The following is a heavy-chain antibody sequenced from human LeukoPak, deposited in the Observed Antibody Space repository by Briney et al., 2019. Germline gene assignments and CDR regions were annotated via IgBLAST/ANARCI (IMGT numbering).Heavy chain of an antibody. CDR3: ARRAPGAFDY. D-gene: IGHD1-26*01. CDR1: GGSISSYY. J-gene: IGHJ4*02. Sequence: SETLSLTCTVSGGSISSYYWSWVRQPPGKGLEWIGYIYYSGSTNYNPSLKSRVTISVDTSKNQFSLKLSSVTAADTAVYYCARRAPGAFDYWGQGTLVTVSS. V-gene: IGHV4-59*01. CDR2: IYYSGST.